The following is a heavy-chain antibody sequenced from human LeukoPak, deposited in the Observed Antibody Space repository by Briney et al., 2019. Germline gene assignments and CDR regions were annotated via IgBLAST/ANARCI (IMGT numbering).Heavy chain of an antibody. V-gene: IGHV3-23*01. J-gene: IGHJ5*02. CDR3: AKGLYNWFDP. CDR1: GFTFSSHA. CDR2: ITGSGGST. Sequence: GGSLRLSCAASGFTFSSHAMGWVRQAPGKGLEWVSSITGSGGSTYYGDSVKGRFTIARDNSKNTLYLQMNSLRAEDTAVYYCAKGLYNWFDPWGQGTLVTVSS.